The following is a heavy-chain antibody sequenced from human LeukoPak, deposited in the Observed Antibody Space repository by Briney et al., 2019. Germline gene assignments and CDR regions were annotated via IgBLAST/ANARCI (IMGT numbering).Heavy chain of an antibody. D-gene: IGHD6-13*01. Sequence: GRSLRLSCAASGFTFNSYGMHWVRQAPGKGLEWVAVISYDGSNKYYADSVKGRFTISRDNSKNTLYLQMNSLRAEDTAVYYCAKGYSSSWSYYYYVMDVWGQGTTVTVSS. J-gene: IGHJ6*02. CDR2: ISYDGSNK. CDR1: GFTFNSYG. CDR3: AKGYSSSWSYYYYVMDV. V-gene: IGHV3-30*18.